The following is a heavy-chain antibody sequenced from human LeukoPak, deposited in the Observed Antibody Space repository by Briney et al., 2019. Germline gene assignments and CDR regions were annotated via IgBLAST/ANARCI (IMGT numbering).Heavy chain of an antibody. D-gene: IGHD5-12*01. Sequence: GASVKVSCKASGYTFTSYGISWVRQAPGQGLEWMGWISAYNGNTNYAQNLQGRVTMTTDTSTSTAYMELRSLRSDDTAVYYCARDRVGYSGYDLIDYWGQGTLVTVSS. CDR3: ARDRVGYSGYDLIDY. CDR1: GYTFTSYG. V-gene: IGHV1-18*01. CDR2: ISAYNGNT. J-gene: IGHJ4*02.